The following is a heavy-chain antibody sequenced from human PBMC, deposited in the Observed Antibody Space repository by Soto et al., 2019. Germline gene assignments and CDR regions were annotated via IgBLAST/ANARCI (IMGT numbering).Heavy chain of an antibody. Sequence: QVQLVQSGAEVKKPGASVKVSCKASGYTFTSYGISWVRQAPGQGLEWMGWISTYNGNTNYAQKLQGRVTMTTDTPTSTAYMELRSLRSEDPAVYYCARGGRYDILTGSLYGMDVWGQGTTVTVSS. CDR3: ARGGRYDILTGSLYGMDV. CDR2: ISTYNGNT. D-gene: IGHD3-9*01. CDR1: GYTFTSYG. J-gene: IGHJ6*02. V-gene: IGHV1-18*01.